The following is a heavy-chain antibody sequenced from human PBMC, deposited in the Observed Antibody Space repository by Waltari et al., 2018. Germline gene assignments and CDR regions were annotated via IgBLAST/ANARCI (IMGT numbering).Heavy chain of an antibody. Sequence: QVQLQESGPGLVKPSGTLSLTCAVSGGSISRSNWWSWVRQPPGKGLEGIGEIYHSGSTNYNPSLKSRVTISVDKSKNQFSLKLSSVTAADTAVYYCARVGRVAAAGSGVVWFDPWGQGTLVTVSS. D-gene: IGHD6-13*01. CDR1: GGSISRSNW. CDR2: IYHSGST. CDR3: ARVGRVAAAGSGVVWFDP. V-gene: IGHV4-4*02. J-gene: IGHJ5*02.